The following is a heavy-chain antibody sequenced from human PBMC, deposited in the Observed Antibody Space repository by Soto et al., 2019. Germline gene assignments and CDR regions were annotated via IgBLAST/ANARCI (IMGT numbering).Heavy chain of an antibody. D-gene: IGHD3-9*01. CDR2: INHSGST. Sequence: SETLSLTCAVYGGSFSGYYWSWIRQPPGKGLEWIGEINHSGSTNYNPSLKSRVTISVDTSKNQFSLKLSSVTAADTAVYYCASSLPYYDSLTGYYDYYGMDCWGKGTTVTVAS. CDR3: ASSLPYYDSLTGYYDYYGMDC. J-gene: IGHJ6*04. CDR1: GGSFSGYY. V-gene: IGHV4-34*01.